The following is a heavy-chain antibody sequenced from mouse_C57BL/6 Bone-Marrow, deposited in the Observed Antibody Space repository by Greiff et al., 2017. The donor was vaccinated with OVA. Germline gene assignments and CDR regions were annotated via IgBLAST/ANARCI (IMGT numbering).Heavy chain of an antibody. J-gene: IGHJ3*01. CDR2: IWGVGST. D-gene: IGHD1-1*01. CDR3: ASGLLPFAY. CDR1: GFSLTSYG. Sequence: ESGPGLVAPSQSLSITCTVSGFSLTSYGVDWVRQSPGKGLEWLGVIWGVGSTNYNSALKSRLSISKDNSKSQVFLKMNSLQTDDTAMYYCASGLLPFAYWGQGTLVTVSA. V-gene: IGHV2-6*01.